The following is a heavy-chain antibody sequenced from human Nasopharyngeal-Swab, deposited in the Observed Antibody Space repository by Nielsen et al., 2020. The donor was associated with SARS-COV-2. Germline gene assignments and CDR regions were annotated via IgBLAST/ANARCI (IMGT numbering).Heavy chain of an antibody. J-gene: IGHJ4*02. CDR1: GYTFTGYY. Sequence: ASVKVSCKASGYTFTGYYMHWVRQVPGQGLEWMGRINPNSGGTNYAQKFQGRVTMTRDTSISTAYMELSRLRSDDTAVYYCARPDSSSSVFDYWGQGTLVTVSS. D-gene: IGHD6-6*01. CDR2: INPNSGGT. CDR3: ARPDSSSSVFDY. V-gene: IGHV1-2*06.